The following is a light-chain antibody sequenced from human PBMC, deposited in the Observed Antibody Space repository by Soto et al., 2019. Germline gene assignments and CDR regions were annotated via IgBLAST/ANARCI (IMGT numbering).Light chain of an antibody. CDR3: QQYSDWAPIT. J-gene: IGKJ4*01. V-gene: IGKV3-15*01. CDR2: GAS. Sequence: EIVMTQSPAALSLSPGERATLSCRASQSVGTNLAWYQQKPGQAPRPLIYGASARATDVPARFSGSGSGTDLTLTISSLQSEDFAVYYCQQYSDWAPITFGGGTKGEIK. CDR1: QSVGTN.